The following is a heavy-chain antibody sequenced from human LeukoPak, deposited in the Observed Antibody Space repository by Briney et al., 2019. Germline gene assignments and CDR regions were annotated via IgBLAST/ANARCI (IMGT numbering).Heavy chain of an antibody. CDR1: GGSISSYY. CDR2: IYYSGST. J-gene: IGHJ4*02. CDR3: ARRLAVTGRYYFDY. V-gene: IGHV4-59*08. Sequence: SETLSLTCTVSGGSISSYYWSWIRQPPGKGLEWIGYIYYSGSTNYNPSLESRVTISLDMSKNQFSLKLSSVTAADTAVYYCARRLAVTGRYYFDYWGQGTLVTVSS. D-gene: IGHD6-19*01.